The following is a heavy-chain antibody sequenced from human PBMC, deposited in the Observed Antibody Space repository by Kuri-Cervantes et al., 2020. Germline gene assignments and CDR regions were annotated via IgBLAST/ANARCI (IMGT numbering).Heavy chain of an antibody. CDR1: GYSFTSYW. CDR3: ARRSYGSEYFDS. CDR2: IDPGDSDT. J-gene: IGHJ4*02. V-gene: IGHV5-51*01. Sequence: KVSCKGSGYSFTSYWIGWVRQMPGKGLEWMGIIDPGDSDTRYSPSFQGQVTISADKSISTAYLQWSSLKASDTAIYYCARRSYGSEYFDSWGQGTLVTVSS. D-gene: IGHD3-10*01.